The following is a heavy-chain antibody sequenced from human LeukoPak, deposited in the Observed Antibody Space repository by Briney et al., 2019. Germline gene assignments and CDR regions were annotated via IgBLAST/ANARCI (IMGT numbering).Heavy chain of an antibody. Sequence: GGSLRLSCAASGFTFSRYGIHWVRQAPGKGLEWVAFIRYDGGNQYYADSVKGRFTISRDNSQNTVNLQMNSLRGEDTAVYYCAKESGTTCDYWGQGTLVTVSS. D-gene: IGHD1-14*01. CDR3: AKESGTTCDY. J-gene: IGHJ4*02. CDR2: IRYDGGNQ. V-gene: IGHV3-30*02. CDR1: GFTFSRYG.